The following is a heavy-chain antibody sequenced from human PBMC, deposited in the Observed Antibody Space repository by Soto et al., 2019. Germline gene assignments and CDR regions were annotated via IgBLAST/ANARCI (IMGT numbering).Heavy chain of an antibody. CDR2: IYYSGST. CDR3: ATDSGYDSGYFDY. D-gene: IGHD5-12*01. CDR1: GGSISSGDYY. J-gene: IGHJ4*02. V-gene: IGHV4-30-4*02. Sequence: SDTLSLTCTVSGGSISSGDYYWSWIRQPPGKGLEWIGYIYYSGSTYYNPSLKSRVTISVDTSKNQFSLKLSSVTAADTAVYYCATDSGYDSGYFDYWGQGTLVTVSS.